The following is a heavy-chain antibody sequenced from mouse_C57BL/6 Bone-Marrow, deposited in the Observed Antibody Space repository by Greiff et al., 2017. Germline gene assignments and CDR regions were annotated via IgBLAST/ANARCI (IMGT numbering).Heavy chain of an antibody. CDR3: AREDYYGSSYAY. V-gene: IGHV5-4*01. CDR2: ISDGGSYT. D-gene: IGHD1-1*01. CDR1: GFTFSSYA. Sequence: EVQGVESGGGLVKPGGSLKLSCAASGFTFSSYAMSWVRQTPEKRLEWVATISDGGSYTYYPDNVKGRFTISRDNAKNNLYLQMSHLKSEDTAMYYCAREDYYGSSYAYWGQGTTLTVSS. J-gene: IGHJ2*01.